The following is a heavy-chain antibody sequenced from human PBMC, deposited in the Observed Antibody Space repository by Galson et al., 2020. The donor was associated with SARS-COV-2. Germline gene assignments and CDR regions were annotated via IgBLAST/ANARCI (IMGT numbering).Heavy chain of an antibody. Sequence: SSVKVSCKASGYTFSSYDINWVRQAPGKGLAWMGWLTPNSGNSGHAQKFQGRVNMTRNNSISTAYMELSSLRSEDTAVYYCATPIVGGTFDYWGQGTLVTVSS. J-gene: IGHJ4*02. V-gene: IGHV1-8*01. CDR2: LTPNSGNS. CDR3: ATPIVGGTFDY. CDR1: GYTFSSYD. D-gene: IGHD1-26*01.